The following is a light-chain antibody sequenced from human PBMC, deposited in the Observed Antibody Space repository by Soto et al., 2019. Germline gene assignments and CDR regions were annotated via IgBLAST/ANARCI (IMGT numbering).Light chain of an antibody. CDR2: EVG. J-gene: IGLJ1*01. V-gene: IGLV2-14*01. CDR3: SSYICNNFYV. Sequence: QSVLTQPASVSGSPGQSITTSCTGTGSDISAYNYVSWYQQHPGKAPKLMIYEVGDRPSGLSNRFSGSKSGNTASLTISRLQHEDEAYYYCSSYICNNFYVFGTGTK. CDR1: GSDISAYNY.